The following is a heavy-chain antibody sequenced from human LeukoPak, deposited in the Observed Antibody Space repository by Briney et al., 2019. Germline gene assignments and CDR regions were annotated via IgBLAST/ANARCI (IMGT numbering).Heavy chain of an antibody. CDR3: ARSYSSGAPDY. J-gene: IGHJ4*02. CDR2: INPSGGST. Sequence: ASVKVSCKASGYTLTSYYMHWVRQAPGQGLEWMGIINPSGGSTSYAQKFQGRVTMTRDMSTSTVYMELSSLRSEDTAVYYCARSYSSGAPDYWGQGTLVTVSS. V-gene: IGHV1-46*01. CDR1: GYTLTSYY. D-gene: IGHD6-19*01.